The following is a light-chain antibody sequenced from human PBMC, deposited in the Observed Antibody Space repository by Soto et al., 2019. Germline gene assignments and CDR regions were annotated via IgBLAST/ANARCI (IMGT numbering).Light chain of an antibody. CDR3: QQTYSSPFT. CDR1: QSIAIY. Sequence: DIQMTQSPSSLSASVGDRVNITCRASQSIAIYVNWYHQKPGKAPNLLIYTASNLQSGVPSRFSGRRSGTDFTLTISSLQPEDFGTFYCQQTYSSPFTFGPGTKVDIK. CDR2: TAS. V-gene: IGKV1-39*01. J-gene: IGKJ3*01.